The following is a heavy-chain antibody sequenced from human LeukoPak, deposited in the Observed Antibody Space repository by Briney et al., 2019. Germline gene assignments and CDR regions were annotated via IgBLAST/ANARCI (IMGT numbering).Heavy chain of an antibody. D-gene: IGHD1-1*01. CDR3: ASNLGARNAFDI. CDR2: IYSGGST. Sequence: GGSLRLSCAASGFSVSNNYMSWVRQPPGKGLEWVSVIYSGGSTYYADSVKGRFTISRDNSKNTLYLQVNSLRAEDTAVYYCASNLGARNAFDIWGQGTMVTVSS. CDR1: GFSVSNNY. V-gene: IGHV3-53*01. J-gene: IGHJ3*02.